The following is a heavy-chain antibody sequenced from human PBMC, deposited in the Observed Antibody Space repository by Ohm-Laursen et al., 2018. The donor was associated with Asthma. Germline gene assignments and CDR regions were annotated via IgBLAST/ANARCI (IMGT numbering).Heavy chain of an antibody. CDR1: GFTVSNTY. CDR2: IYSDGST. CDR3: ARDVMEWYLPAFDF. D-gene: IGHD3-3*01. J-gene: IGHJ4*02. Sequence: SLRLSCSASGFTVSNTYMSWVRQAPGRGLEWVSIIYSDGSTYYADSVKGRFTVSRDDSKNTLYLQMNSLRPDDTAVYYCARDVMEWYLPAFDFWGQGTLVTVSS. V-gene: IGHV3-53*05.